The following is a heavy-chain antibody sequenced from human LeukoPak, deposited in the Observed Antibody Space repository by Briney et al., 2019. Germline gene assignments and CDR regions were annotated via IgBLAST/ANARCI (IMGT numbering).Heavy chain of an antibody. J-gene: IGHJ3*02. CDR3: ASLTTAEAFDI. CDR2: INYSGST. D-gene: IGHD3-22*01. CDR1: GGSISSSSYY. V-gene: IGHV4-39*07. Sequence: SETLSLTCTVSGGSISSSSYYWGWLRQPPGTGLDWIGNINYSGSTYYNPSLESRVTISVDTSKNPFSLKLSSVTAADTAVYYCASLTTAEAFDIWGQGTMVTVSS.